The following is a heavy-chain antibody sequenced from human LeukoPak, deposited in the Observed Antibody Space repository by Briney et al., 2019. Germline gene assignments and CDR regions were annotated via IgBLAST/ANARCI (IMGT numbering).Heavy chain of an antibody. CDR3: ARGFLCSGGSCYSKGYYYGMDV. Sequence: SETLSLTCTVSGGSISSSSYYWGWIRQPPGKGLEWIGNIFYSESTYYNPSLRSRVTISVDTSKNQFSLKLSSVTAADTAVYYCARGFLCSGGSCYSKGYYYGMDVWGQGTTVTVSS. J-gene: IGHJ6*02. CDR1: GGSISSSSYY. V-gene: IGHV4-39*01. CDR2: IFYSEST. D-gene: IGHD2-15*01.